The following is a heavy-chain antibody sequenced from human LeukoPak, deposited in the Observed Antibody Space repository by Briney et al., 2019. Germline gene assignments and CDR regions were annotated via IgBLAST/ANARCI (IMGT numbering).Heavy chain of an antibody. CDR3: AREGELGVVIIPVLDY. D-gene: IGHD3-3*01. CDR1: GYTFTGYC. Sequence: ASVKVSCKASGYTFTGYCMHWVRQAPGQGLEWMGWINPNSGGTNYAQKFQGRVTMTRDTSISTAYMELSRLRSDDTAVYYCAREGELGVVIIPVLDYWGQGTLVTVSS. V-gene: IGHV1-2*02. CDR2: INPNSGGT. J-gene: IGHJ4*02.